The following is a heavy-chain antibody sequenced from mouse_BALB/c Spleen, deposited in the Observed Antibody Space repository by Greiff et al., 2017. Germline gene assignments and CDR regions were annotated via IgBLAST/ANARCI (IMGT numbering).Heavy chain of an antibody. V-gene: IGHV5-6-3*01. Sequence: EVHLVESGGGLVQPGGSLKLSCAASGFTFSSYGMSWVRQTPDKRLELVATINSNGGSTYYPDSVKGRFTISRDNAKNTLYLQMSSLKSEDTAMYYCARDGYYGSRRFFAYWGQGTLVTVSA. CDR3: ARDGYYGSRRFFAY. D-gene: IGHD1-1*01. J-gene: IGHJ3*01. CDR2: INSNGGST. CDR1: GFTFSSYG.